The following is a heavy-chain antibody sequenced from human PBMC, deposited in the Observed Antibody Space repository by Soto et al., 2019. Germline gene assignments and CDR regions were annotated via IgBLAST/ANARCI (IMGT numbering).Heavy chain of an antibody. J-gene: IGHJ6*02. D-gene: IGHD1-26*01. Sequence: PGGSLRLSCAASGLPLSDHYMDWVRQTPGKGLEWVGRTRNRARSYSTEYAASVKGGFSISRDGSKDSLYLQMNSLKIEDTAVYFCTRGRGPQISDQYYAMDVWGQGTTVTVSS. CDR1: GLPLSDHY. V-gene: IGHV3-72*01. CDR2: TRNRARSYST. CDR3: TRGRGPQISDQYYAMDV.